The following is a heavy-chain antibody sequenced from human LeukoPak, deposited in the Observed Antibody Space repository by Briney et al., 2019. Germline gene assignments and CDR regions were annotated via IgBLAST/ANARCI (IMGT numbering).Heavy chain of an antibody. CDR2: ISAYNGNT. J-gene: IGHJ4*02. V-gene: IGHV1-18*01. CDR3: ARDRRAAVGTGHLDY. CDR1: GYTFTSYG. D-gene: IGHD6-13*01. Sequence: GASVKVSCKASGYTFTSYGISWVRQAPGQGLEWMGWISAYNGNTNYAQKLQGRVTMTTDTSTSTAYMELRSLRSDDTAVYYCARDRRAAVGTGHLDYWGQGTLVTVSS.